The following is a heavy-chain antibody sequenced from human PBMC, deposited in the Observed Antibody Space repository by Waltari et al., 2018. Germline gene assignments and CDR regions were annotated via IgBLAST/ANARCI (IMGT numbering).Heavy chain of an antibody. D-gene: IGHD2-21*01. CDR3: ARALPCGGDCYEGYYYYYYMDV. Sequence: QVQLQESGPGLVKPSETLSLTCTVSGGSISSYYWSWIRQPAGKGLEWIGRIYTSGSTNYNPSLKSRVTMSVDTSKNQFSLKLSSVTAADTAVYYCARALPCGGDCYEGYYYYYYMDVWGKGTTVTVSS. V-gene: IGHV4-4*07. J-gene: IGHJ6*03. CDR1: GGSISSYY. CDR2: IYTSGST.